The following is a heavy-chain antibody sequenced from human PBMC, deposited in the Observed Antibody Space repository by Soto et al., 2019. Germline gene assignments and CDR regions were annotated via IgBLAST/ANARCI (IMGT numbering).Heavy chain of an antibody. D-gene: IGHD6-13*01. V-gene: IGHV4-31*03. J-gene: IGHJ5*02. CDR2: IYYSGST. CDR1: GGSISSGGYY. Sequence: QVQLQESGPGLVKPSQTLSLTCTVSGGSISSGGYYWSWIRQHPGKGLEWIGYIYYSGSTYYNPSLKSRVTISVDTSKNQFSLKLSSVTAADTAVYYCARGRVLAAAGTRFHWFDPWGQGTLVTVSS. CDR3: ARGRVLAAAGTRFHWFDP.